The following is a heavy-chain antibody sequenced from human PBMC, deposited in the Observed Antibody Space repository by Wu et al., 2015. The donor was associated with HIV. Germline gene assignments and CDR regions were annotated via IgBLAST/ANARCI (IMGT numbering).Heavy chain of an antibody. J-gene: IGHJ4*02. V-gene: IGHV1-69*12. CDR2: IIPILGAA. CDR3: AKKKTVVTSGRVFDYG. D-gene: IGHD4-23*01. Sequence: QVQLVQSGTEVKKPESSVKVSCKASGGTFRSHAISWVRQAPGQGLEWMGGIIPILGAANYAQKFQGRVTITADESTSTAYMELSSLRSDDTAIYYCAKKKTVVTSGRVFDYGGATGTLVTVSS. CDR1: GGTFRSHA.